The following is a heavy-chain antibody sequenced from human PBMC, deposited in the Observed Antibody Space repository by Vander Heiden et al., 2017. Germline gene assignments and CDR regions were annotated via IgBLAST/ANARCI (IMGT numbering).Heavy chain of an antibody. J-gene: IGHJ4*02. CDR1: GFTFSSYS. V-gene: IGHV3-21*01. Sequence: EVQLVESGGGLVKPGGSLSLSCAASGFTFSSYSMNWVRQAPGKGLEWVSSISSSSSYIYYADSVKGRFTISRDNAKNSLYLQMNSLRAEDTAVYYCAMNYDSSGYYLSFDYWGQGTLVTVSS. CDR2: ISSSSSYI. D-gene: IGHD3-22*01. CDR3: AMNYDSSGYYLSFDY.